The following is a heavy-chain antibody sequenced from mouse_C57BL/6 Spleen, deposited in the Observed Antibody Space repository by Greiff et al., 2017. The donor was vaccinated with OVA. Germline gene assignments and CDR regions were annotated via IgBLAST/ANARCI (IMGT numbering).Heavy chain of an antibody. D-gene: IGHD1-1*01. J-gene: IGHJ3*01. V-gene: IGHV5-17*01. Sequence: EVMLVESGGGLVKPGGSLKLSCAASGFTFSDYGMHWVRPAPEKGLEWVAYISSGSSTIYYADTVKGRFTISRDNAKNTLFLQMTSLRSEDTAMYYCARGGSSYWFAYWGQGTLVTVSA. CDR1: GFTFSDYG. CDR3: ARGGSSYWFAY. CDR2: ISSGSSTI.